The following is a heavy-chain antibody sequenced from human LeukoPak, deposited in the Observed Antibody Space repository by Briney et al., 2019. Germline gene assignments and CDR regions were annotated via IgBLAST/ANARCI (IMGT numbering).Heavy chain of an antibody. CDR2: IHTSGDT. D-gene: IGHD4-17*01. CDR3: ARVAVTPYYYYYGMDV. CDR1: GLTGSHNY. J-gene: IGHJ6*02. V-gene: IGHV3-53*01. Sequence: GGSLRLSCAASGLTGSHNYVSWVRQSPGKGLEWVSAIHTSGDTCYADSVKGRFTISRDNAKNSLYLQMNSLRAEDTAVYYCARVAVTPYYYYYGMDVWGQGTTVTVSS.